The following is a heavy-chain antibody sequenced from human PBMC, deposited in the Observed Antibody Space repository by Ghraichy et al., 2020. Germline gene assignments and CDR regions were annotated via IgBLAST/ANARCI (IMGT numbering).Heavy chain of an antibody. CDR3: VRTDYGDYYMDV. CDR2: IYTSGAP. CDR1: GVSVSSFSDS. J-gene: IGHJ6*02. V-gene: IGHV4-61*02. Sequence: SETLSLTCTVSGVSVSSFSDSWSWIRQPAGKGLEWIGRIYTSGAPNYNPSLKSRVTMSLDTSKNQFSLELSSVTAADTALYYCVRTDYGDYYMDVWGQGTMVTVSS. D-gene: IGHD4-17*01.